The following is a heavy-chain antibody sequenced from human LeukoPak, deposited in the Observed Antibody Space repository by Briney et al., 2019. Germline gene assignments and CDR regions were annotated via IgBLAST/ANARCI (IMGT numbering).Heavy chain of an antibody. CDR3: ARDAIPQPYYYYGMDV. CDR1: GFTFSSYS. Sequence: GGSLRLSCAASGFTFSSYSMNWVRQAPGKGLEWVSSISSSSSYIYYADSVEGRFTISRDDAKNSLHLQMNSLRAEDTAVYYCARDAIPQPYYYYGMDVWGQGTTVTVSS. V-gene: IGHV3-21*04. J-gene: IGHJ6*02. CDR2: ISSSSSYI.